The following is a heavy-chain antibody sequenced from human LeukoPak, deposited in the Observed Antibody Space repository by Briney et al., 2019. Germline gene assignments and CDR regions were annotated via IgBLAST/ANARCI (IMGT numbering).Heavy chain of an antibody. J-gene: IGHJ5*02. CDR3: SKGGSSWYNWFDP. CDR2: IYNTGST. V-gene: IGHV4-4*07. D-gene: IGHD6-13*01. CDR1: GGSINSFY. Sequence: SETLSLTCTVSGGSINSFYWSWIRQSAGKGLEWIGRIYNTGSTNYNPSLKSRVTMSIDTSKNQFSLNLSSVTAADTAIYYCSKGGSSWYNWFDPWGQGTLVTVSS.